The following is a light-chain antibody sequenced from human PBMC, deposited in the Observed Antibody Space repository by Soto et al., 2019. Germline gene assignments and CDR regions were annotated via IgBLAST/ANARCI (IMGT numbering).Light chain of an antibody. CDR3: QQYYNWPPYT. V-gene: IGKV3-15*01. J-gene: IGKJ2*01. CDR1: QSVSSN. CDR2: GAS. Sequence: EIVMTQSPATLSVSPGERATLSCRASQSVSSNLAWYQQKPGQAPRLLIYGASTRATGIPARFSGSGSGTEFPLTISSLQSEDFAAYYCQQYYNWPPYTFGQGTKLEIK.